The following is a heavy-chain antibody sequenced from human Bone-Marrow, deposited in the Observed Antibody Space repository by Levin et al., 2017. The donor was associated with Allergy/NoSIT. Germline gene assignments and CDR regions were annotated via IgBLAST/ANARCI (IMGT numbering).Heavy chain of an antibody. D-gene: IGHD2-21*01. CDR3: ARDPPSYIANRPFDF. V-gene: IGHV3-21*01. CDR2: ITRGSDFI. CDR1: GFTFSDYN. Sequence: GGSLRLSCAASGFTFSDYNFNWVRQAPGKGLEWVASITRGSDFIYYADSVKGRFTISRDNATNSLFLQINSLRVEDTAVYYCARDPPSYIANRPFDFWGQGTLVTVSS. J-gene: IGHJ4*02.